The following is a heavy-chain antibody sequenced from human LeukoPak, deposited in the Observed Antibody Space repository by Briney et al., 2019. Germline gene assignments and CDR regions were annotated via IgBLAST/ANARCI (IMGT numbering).Heavy chain of an antibody. CDR1: GFTFSSNW. D-gene: IGHD1-26*01. J-gene: IGHJ4*02. V-gene: IGHV3-7*01. Sequence: GGSLRLSCATSGFTFSSNWMSWVRHVPGRGLDWVANIKPDGSAQYYAASVKGRFTVSRDNAKNSVYLQMNSLRVEDTAVYYCASGSYYVGSEYWGQGTLVTVSS. CDR2: IKPDGSAQ. CDR3: ASGSYYVGSEY.